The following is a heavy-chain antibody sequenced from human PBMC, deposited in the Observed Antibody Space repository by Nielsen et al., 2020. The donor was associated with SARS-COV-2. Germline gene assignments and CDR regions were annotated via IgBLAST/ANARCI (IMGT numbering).Heavy chain of an antibody. V-gene: IGHV3-7*01. Sequence: GGSLRLSCEASGFSFSSYWMTWVRQAPGKGLEWVADIKQDGSEMHYVDSVKGRFTISRDNAKNSVFLQMNSLRVDDTAVYYCARDLELLTNYYALDYWGQGTLVTVSS. CDR1: GFSFSSYW. CDR2: IKQDGSEM. J-gene: IGHJ4*02. D-gene: IGHD3-9*01. CDR3: ARDLELLTNYYALDY.